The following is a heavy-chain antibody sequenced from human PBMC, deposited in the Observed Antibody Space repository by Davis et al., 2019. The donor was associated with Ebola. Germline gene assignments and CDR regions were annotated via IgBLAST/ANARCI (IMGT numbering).Heavy chain of an antibody. Sequence: SETLSLTCAVSGAFVSSGGYSWIWIRQPPGKGLEWIGYYYYTGSTYYNPSLKSRVTISVDTSKNQFSLTLSSVTAADTAVYYCARQFRRHSSWYYFDYWGQGTLVTVSS. J-gene: IGHJ4*02. D-gene: IGHD6-13*01. CDR2: YYYTGST. CDR1: GAFVSSGGYS. V-gene: IGHV4-30-2*03. CDR3: ARQFRRHSSWYYFDY.